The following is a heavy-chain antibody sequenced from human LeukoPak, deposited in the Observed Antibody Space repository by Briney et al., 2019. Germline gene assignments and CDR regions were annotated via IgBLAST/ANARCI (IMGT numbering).Heavy chain of an antibody. D-gene: IGHD3-22*01. CDR1: GYTFTSCG. V-gene: IGHV1-18*01. Sequence: GASVKVSCKASGYTFTSCGISWVRQAPGQGLEWMGWISAYNGNTNYAQKLQGRVTMTTDTSTSTAYMELRSLRSDDTAVYYCARDYYDSSGTNYYYYGMDVWGQGTTVTVSS. J-gene: IGHJ6*02. CDR3: ARDYYDSSGTNYYYYGMDV. CDR2: ISAYNGNT.